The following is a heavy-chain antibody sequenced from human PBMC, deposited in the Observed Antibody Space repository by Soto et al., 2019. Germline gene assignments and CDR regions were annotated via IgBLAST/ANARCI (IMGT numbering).Heavy chain of an antibody. CDR1: GFTFSNYG. D-gene: IGHD3-10*01. CDR3: ASDFSMVRGVMGY. Sequence: QVHLVESGGGVVQPGRTLRLACTAAGFTFSNYGMHWVRQAPGKGLEWVALIWFDGSNENYADSVKGRFTISRDNFKNTLYLQMNSLRVEDTAVYYCASDFSMVRGVMGYLGQGTLVTVSS. J-gene: IGHJ4*02. V-gene: IGHV3-33*01. CDR2: IWFDGSNE.